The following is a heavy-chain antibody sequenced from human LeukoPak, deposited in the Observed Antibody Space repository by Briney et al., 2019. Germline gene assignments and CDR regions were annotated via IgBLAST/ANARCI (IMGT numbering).Heavy chain of an antibody. V-gene: IGHV1-18*01. CDR2: ISTYNADT. D-gene: IGHD3-9*01. CDR3: ARDPGQYYDILTGHYTPYYFDY. CDR1: GYTFTNYD. J-gene: IGHJ4*02. Sequence: GASVKVSCKASGYTFTNYDINWVRQAPGQGLEWMGWISTYNADTDYAQKFQGRVTMTTETSTSTAYMELRSLTSDDTAVYYCARDPGQYYDILTGHYTPYYFDYWGQGTLVTVSS.